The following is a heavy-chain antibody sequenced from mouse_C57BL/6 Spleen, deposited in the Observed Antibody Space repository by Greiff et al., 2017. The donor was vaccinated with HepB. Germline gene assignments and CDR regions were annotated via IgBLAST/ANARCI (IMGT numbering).Heavy chain of an antibody. V-gene: IGHV1-61*01. Sequence: QVQLKQPGAELVRPGSSVKLSCKASGYTFTSYWMDWVKQRPGQGLEWIGNIYPSDSETHYNQKFKDKATLTVDKSSSTAYMQLSSLTSEDSAVYYCARTTTVVPHWYFDVWGTGTTVTVSS. D-gene: IGHD1-1*01. CDR2: IYPSDSET. CDR1: GYTFTSYW. CDR3: ARTTTVVPHWYFDV. J-gene: IGHJ1*03.